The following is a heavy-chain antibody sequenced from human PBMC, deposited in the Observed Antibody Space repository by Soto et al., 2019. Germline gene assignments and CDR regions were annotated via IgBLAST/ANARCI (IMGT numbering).Heavy chain of an antibody. CDR1: GFTFSSYS. D-gene: IGHD3-3*01. CDR3: ATDLVDFWSGYQEYYFDY. Sequence: EVQLVEPGGGLVKPGGSLRLSCAASGFTFSSYSMNWVRQAPGKGLEWVSSISSSSSYIYYADSVKGRFTISRDNAKNSLYLQMNSLRAEDTAVYYCATDLVDFWSGYQEYYFDYWGQGTLVTVSS. CDR2: ISSSSSYI. V-gene: IGHV3-21*01. J-gene: IGHJ4*02.